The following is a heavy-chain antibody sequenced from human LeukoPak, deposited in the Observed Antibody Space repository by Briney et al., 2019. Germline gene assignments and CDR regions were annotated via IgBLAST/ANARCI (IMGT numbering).Heavy chain of an antibody. CDR3: ARDEAVGATPPLDY. CDR1: SYC. V-gene: IGHV3-7*01. J-gene: IGHJ4*02. CDR2: IKEIGSEK. Sequence: SYCMSSIRQAPEEPRKWLANIKEIGSEKCYKDSVKGRFTISRDNAKNSLYLQMNSLRAEDTAVYYCARDEAVGATPPLDYWGQGTLVTVSS. D-gene: IGHD1-26*01.